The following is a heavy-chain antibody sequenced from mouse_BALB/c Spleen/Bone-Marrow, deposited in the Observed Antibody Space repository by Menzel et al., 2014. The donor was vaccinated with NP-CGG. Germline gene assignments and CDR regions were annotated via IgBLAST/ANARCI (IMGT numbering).Heavy chain of an antibody. CDR1: GYSITSDYA. V-gene: IGHV3-2*02. CDR2: ISYSGST. D-gene: IGHD2-14*01. Sequence: VQLKESGPGLVKPSQSLSLPCTVTGYSITSDYAWNWIRQFPGNKLEWMGYISYSGSTSYNPSLKSRISITRDTSKNQFFLQLNSVTTEDTATYYCAYYRYDYYAMDYWGQGTSVTVSS. J-gene: IGHJ4*01. CDR3: AYYRYDYYAMDY.